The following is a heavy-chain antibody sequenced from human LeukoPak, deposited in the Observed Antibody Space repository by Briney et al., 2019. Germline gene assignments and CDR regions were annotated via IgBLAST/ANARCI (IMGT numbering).Heavy chain of an antibody. D-gene: IGHD3-10*01. CDR1: GFTFDDYA. CDR2: ISWNSGSI. J-gene: IGHJ2*01. CDR3: AKDKGVSPDWYFDL. Sequence: GGSLRLSCAASGFTFDDYAMHWVRQAPGKGLEWVSGISWNSGSIGYADSVKGRFTISRDNAKNSLYLQMNSLRAEDTALYYCAKDKGVSPDWYFDLWGRGTLVTVSS. V-gene: IGHV3-9*01.